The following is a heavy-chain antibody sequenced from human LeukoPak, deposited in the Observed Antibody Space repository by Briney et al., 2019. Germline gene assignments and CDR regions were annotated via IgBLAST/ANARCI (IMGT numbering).Heavy chain of an antibody. Sequence: SVKVSCKASGGTFSSYAISWVRQAPGQGLEWMGRIIPILGIANYAQKFQSRVTITADKSTSTAYMELSSLRSEDTAVFYCARDLWATPPELLWFERTDWGSGTFDYWGQGTLVTVSS. V-gene: IGHV1-69*04. D-gene: IGHD3-10*01. CDR3: ARDLWATPPELLWFERTDWGSGTFDY. J-gene: IGHJ4*02. CDR1: GGTFSSYA. CDR2: IIPILGIA.